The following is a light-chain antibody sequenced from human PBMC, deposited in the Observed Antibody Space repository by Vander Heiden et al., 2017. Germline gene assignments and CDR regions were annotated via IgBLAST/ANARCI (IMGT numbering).Light chain of an antibody. J-gene: IGKJ5*01. CDR2: DAS. Sequence: IVLTQSPATLSLSPGERATLSCRASQSVSSYLAWYQQKPGQAPRLLIYDASNRATGIPARFSGSGSGKDLTLTISSLEPEDFAVYYCQQRSHWPTVTFGQGTRLEIK. V-gene: IGKV3-11*01. CDR3: QQRSHWPTVT. CDR1: QSVSSY.